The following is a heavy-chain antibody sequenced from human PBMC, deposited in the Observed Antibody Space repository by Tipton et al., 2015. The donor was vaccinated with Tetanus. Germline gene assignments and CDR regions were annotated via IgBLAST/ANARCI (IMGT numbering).Heavy chain of an antibody. Sequence: LRLSCTVSGGSISSGDYYWSWIRQPPGKGLEWIGYIHYSGSTYYNPSLKSRVTISVDTSKNQFSLKLSSVTAADTAVYYCARARWQLGDAFDIWGQGTMVTVSS. CDR1: GGSISSGDYY. CDR3: ARARWQLGDAFDI. J-gene: IGHJ3*02. V-gene: IGHV4-30-4*01. D-gene: IGHD4-23*01. CDR2: IHYSGST.